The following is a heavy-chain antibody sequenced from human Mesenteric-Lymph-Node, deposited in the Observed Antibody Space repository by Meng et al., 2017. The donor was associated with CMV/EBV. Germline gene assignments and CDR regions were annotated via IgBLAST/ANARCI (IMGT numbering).Heavy chain of an antibody. CDR2: ISGHNGNT. V-gene: IGHV1-18*04. CDR3: VREEGQYYYGSGSYPLDY. CDR1: TFASYG. Sequence: TFASYGISWVRQAPGQGPEWMGWISGHNGNTKYVQRLQGRVTMTTDTSTSTAYVELRSLRYDDTAVYYCVREEGQYYYGSGSYPLDYWGQGTLVTVSS. J-gene: IGHJ4*02. D-gene: IGHD3-10*01.